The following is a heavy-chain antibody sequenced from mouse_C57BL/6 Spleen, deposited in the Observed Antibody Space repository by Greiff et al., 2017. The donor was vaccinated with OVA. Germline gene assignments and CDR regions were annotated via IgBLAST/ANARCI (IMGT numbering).Heavy chain of an antibody. CDR3: ARRAYDGYYGGAMDY. J-gene: IGHJ4*01. Sequence: VQLQQSGAELVRPGSSVKMSCKTSGYTFTSYGINWVKQRPGQGLEWIGYIYIGNGSTEYNEKFKGKATLTSDTSSSTAYMQLSSLTSEDSAIYFCARRAYDGYYGGAMDYWGQGTSVTVSS. V-gene: IGHV1-58*01. D-gene: IGHD2-3*01. CDR1: GYTFTSYG. CDR2: IYIGNGST.